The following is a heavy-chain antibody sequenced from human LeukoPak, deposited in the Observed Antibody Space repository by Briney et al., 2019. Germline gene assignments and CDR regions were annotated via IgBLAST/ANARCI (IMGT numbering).Heavy chain of an antibody. J-gene: IGHJ4*02. V-gene: IGHV1-2*02. CDR1: GYTFSGYY. Sequence: ASVKVSCKASGYTFSGYYLHWMRQAPGQGLEWMGWINPNSGDTGYAQRFQGRVTMTRDTSIRTIYMEIYMELPGLRFDDTALYYCARWDGYRSSPDYWGQGTLVTVSS. CDR2: INPNSGDT. CDR3: ARWDGYRSSPDY. D-gene: IGHD2-2*03.